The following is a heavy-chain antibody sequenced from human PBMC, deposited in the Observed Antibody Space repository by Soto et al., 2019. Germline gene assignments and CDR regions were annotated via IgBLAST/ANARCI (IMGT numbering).Heavy chain of an antibody. CDR3: ARERYTSSSAVDY. Sequence: QVQLVESGGGVVQPGRSLRLSCAASGYTFSSYGMQWVRQAPGKGLEWVAVIWNDGSNKYYADSVKGRFTISRDNSKNTLYLQINSLRAEDTAVYYCARERYTSSSAVDYWGQGTLVTVSS. V-gene: IGHV3-33*01. CDR1: GYTFSSYG. D-gene: IGHD6-6*01. J-gene: IGHJ4*02. CDR2: IWNDGSNK.